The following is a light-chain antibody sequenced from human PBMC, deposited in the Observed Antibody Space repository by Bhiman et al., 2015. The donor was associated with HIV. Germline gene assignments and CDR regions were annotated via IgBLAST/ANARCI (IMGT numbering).Light chain of an antibody. CDR3: QSGDTSGTYQGI. CDR1: RLEDKY. CDR2: QNG. Sequence: SYELTQPPSVSVSPGQTASITCTGHRLEDKYTCWYQQRPGQSPLLIIYQNGERPSGIPERFSGSNSGITSTLTISGTQAADEGDYYCQSGDTSGTYQGIFGGGTKLTVL. J-gene: IGLJ2*01. V-gene: IGLV3-1*01.